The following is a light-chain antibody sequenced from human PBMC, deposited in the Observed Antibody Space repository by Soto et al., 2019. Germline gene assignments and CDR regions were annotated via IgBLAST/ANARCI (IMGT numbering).Light chain of an antibody. V-gene: IGLV2-14*01. CDR3: SSYTSRSTVV. CDR2: DVS. J-gene: IGLJ2*01. Sequence: QSALTQPASVSGSPGQSITISCTGTSIDVGGYNYVSWYQQYPGKAPKLMIYDVSNRPSGVSNRFSGSKSGNTASLTISGLQAEDEADYYCSSYTSRSTVVFGGGTKLTVL. CDR1: SIDVGGYNY.